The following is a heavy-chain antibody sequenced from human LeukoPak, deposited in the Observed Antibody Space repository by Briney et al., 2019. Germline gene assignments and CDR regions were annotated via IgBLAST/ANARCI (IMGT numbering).Heavy chain of an antibody. CDR2: IYYSGST. Sequence: SETLSLTCTVSGGSISSYYWSWIRQPPGKGLEWIGYIYYSGSTNYNPSLKSRATISVDTSKNQFSLKLGSVTAADTAVYYCARKYSSSFDPWGQGTLVTVSS. CDR1: GGSISSYY. V-gene: IGHV4-59*01. J-gene: IGHJ5*02. D-gene: IGHD6-13*01. CDR3: ARKYSSSFDP.